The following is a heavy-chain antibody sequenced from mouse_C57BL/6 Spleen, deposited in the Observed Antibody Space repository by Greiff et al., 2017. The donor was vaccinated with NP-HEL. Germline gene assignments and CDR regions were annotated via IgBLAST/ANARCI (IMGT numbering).Heavy chain of an antibody. CDR3: ARNSYGSSRYYFDY. CDR1: GFTLTSYG. Sequence: QVQLQQSGPGLVQPSPSLSISCTASGFTLTSYGVHWVRQSPGKGLEWLGEIWRGGSTDYNAAFITSLSISTDHSKTQVFFKRNSLQANDTAIYYCARNSYGSSRYYFDYWGQGTTLTVSS. D-gene: IGHD1-1*01. CDR2: IWRGGST. V-gene: IGHV2-2*02. J-gene: IGHJ2*01.